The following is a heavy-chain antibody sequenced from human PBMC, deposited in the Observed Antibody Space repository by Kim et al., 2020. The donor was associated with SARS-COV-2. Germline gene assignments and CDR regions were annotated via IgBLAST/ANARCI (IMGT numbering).Heavy chain of an antibody. CDR2: IGTAGDT. J-gene: IGHJ6*02. D-gene: IGHD3-9*01. CDR3: ARAQESYYDILTGYYPYGMDV. V-gene: IGHV3-13*01. Sequence: GGSLRLSCAASGFTFSSYDMHWVRQATGKGLEWVSAIGTAGDTYYPGSAKGRFTISRENATNSLYLQMNSLRAGDTAVYYCARAQESYYDILTGYYPYGMDVWGQGTTVTVSS. CDR1: GFTFSSYD.